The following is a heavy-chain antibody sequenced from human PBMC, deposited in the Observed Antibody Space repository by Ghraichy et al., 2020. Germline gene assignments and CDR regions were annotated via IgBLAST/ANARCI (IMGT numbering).Heavy chain of an antibody. D-gene: IGHD4-23*01. CDR1: GFTFSSYS. V-gene: IGHV3-48*02. Sequence: GSLRLSCVGSGFTFSSYSMNWVRQSPGKGLEWVSYITSSSSTIFYADSVKGRFTISRDNAQNSLYLQMNSLRDEDTAEYYCARGSRVVRFYYYDGMDVWGQGTTVTVSS. CDR2: ITSSSSTI. J-gene: IGHJ6*02. CDR3: ARGSRVVRFYYYDGMDV.